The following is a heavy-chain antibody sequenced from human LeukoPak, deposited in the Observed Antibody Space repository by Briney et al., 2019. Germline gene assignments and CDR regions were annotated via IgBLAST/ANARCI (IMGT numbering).Heavy chain of an antibody. CDR2: MYNSEST. CDR1: GGSINTYY. Sequence: SETLSLTCTISGGSINTYYWSWIRQPPGKGLEWIAYMYNSESTKYNPSLKSRVTISVDTSKNQFSLKLSSVTAADTAVYFCASDLIAAGGSTLGSWGQGTLVTVSS. D-gene: IGHD6-13*01. CDR3: ASDLIAAGGSTLGS. J-gene: IGHJ5*02. V-gene: IGHV4-4*08.